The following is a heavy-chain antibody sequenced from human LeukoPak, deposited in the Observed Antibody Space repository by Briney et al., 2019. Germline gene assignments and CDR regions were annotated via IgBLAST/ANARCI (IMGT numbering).Heavy chain of an antibody. CDR1: GGTFSSYA. D-gene: IGHD6-13*01. Sequence: SVKVSCKASGGTFSSYAISWVRQAPGQGLEWMGGVIPIFGTANYAQKFQGRVTITADESTSTAYMELSSLRSEDTAVYYCARDKLQQQLVLDYWGQGTLVTVSS. CDR2: VIPIFGTA. CDR3: ARDKLQQQLVLDY. J-gene: IGHJ4*02. V-gene: IGHV1-69*13.